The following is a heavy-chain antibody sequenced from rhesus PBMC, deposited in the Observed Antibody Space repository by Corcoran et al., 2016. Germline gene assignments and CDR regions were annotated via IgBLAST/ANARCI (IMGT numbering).Heavy chain of an antibody. CDR3: ARVWGY. J-gene: IGHJ4*01. D-gene: IGHD3-34*01. V-gene: IGHV2-95*01. CDR2: IYWDDSK. CDR1: GFSINTAGAG. Sequence: QVTLKESGPALVKPTQTLTLTCTFSGFSINTAGAGVGWIRQPPGKALEWLASIYWDDSKDYSKSLKTRLSISKDPTKNQVVLTMTNMDPVDPATYYCARVWGYWGQGVLVTVSS.